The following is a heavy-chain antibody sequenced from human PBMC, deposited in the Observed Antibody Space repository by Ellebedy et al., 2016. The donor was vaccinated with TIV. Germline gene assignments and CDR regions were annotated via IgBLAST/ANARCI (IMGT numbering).Heavy chain of an antibody. V-gene: IGHV3-23*01. J-gene: IGHJ4*02. CDR3: VKGLGYCSSASCYEDY. CDR1: GFIFSSYA. Sequence: GESLKISXAASGFIFSSYAMNWVCQAPGKGLEWVSVITRSGGGIYYAESVKGRFTISRDDSKNTLYLQTNSLRAEDTAVYYCVKGLGYCSSASCYEDYWGQGTLVTVSS. D-gene: IGHD2-2*01. CDR2: ITRSGGGI.